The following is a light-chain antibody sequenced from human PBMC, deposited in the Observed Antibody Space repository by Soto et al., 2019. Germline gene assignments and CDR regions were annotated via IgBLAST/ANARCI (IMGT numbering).Light chain of an antibody. CDR1: QSVSNN. CDR2: GAS. Sequence: EIVMTQSPATLSVSPGERATLSCRASQSVSNNLAWYQQKPGQAPRLIIHGASTRATGIPARFSGSGSGTEFTLTISSLQSEDFAVYYCQQYNNWPGTFGQGTKVEIK. V-gene: IGKV3-15*01. J-gene: IGKJ1*01. CDR3: QQYNNWPGT.